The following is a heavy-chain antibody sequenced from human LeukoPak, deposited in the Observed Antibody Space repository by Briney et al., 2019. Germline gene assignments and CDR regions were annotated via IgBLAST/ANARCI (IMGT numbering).Heavy chain of an antibody. V-gene: IGHV3-7*02. D-gene: IGHD3-3*01. CDR1: VFTFSDYW. J-gene: IGHJ4*02. Sequence: GGSVRLSCGASVFTFSDYWMSWVRQAPGEGLEWVAVIKGDVTEKKYVDSVKGRFTISRDNAKNSLYLQINALRADDTAVYYCATWGSIFGVTFFDFWGQGTLVTVSS. CDR2: IKGDVTEK. CDR3: ATWGSIFGVTFFDF.